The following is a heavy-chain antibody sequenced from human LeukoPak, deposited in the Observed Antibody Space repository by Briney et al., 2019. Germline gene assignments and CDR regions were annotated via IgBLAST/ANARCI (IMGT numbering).Heavy chain of an antibody. V-gene: IGHV3-21*01. Sequence: GGSLRLSCAASGFTFSSYSMNWVRQAPGKGLEWVSSISSSSSYIYYADSVKGRFTISRDNAKNSLYLQMNSLRAEDTAVYYCARAPVGARNRYYFDYWGQGTLVTVSS. D-gene: IGHD1-26*01. J-gene: IGHJ4*02. CDR2: ISSSSSYI. CDR3: ARAPVGARNRYYFDY. CDR1: GFTFSSYS.